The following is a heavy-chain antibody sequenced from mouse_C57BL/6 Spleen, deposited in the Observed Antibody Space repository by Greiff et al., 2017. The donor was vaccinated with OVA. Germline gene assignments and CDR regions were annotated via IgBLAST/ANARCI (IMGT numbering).Heavy chain of an antibody. Sequence: EVQLQESGPGLVKPSQSLSLTCSVTGYSITSGYYWNWIRQFPGNKLEWMGYISYDGSNNYNPSLKNRISITRDTSKNQFFLKLNSVTTEDTATYYCAILTAAYWGQGTLVTVSA. CDR1: GYSITSGYY. D-gene: IGHD4-1*01. V-gene: IGHV3-6*01. CDR3: AILTAAY. CDR2: ISYDGSN. J-gene: IGHJ3*01.